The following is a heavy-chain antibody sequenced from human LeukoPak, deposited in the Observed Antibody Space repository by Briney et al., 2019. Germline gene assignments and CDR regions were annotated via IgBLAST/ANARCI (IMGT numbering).Heavy chain of an antibody. D-gene: IGHD3-16*01. Sequence: GGSLRLSCAASGFTFSSYWMHWVRQAPGKGLEWVSAISGSGGSTYYADSVKGRFTISRDNSKNTLYLQMNSLRAEDTAVYYCARTLYDYVPDYWGQGTLVTVSS. J-gene: IGHJ4*02. CDR2: ISGSGGST. V-gene: IGHV3-23*01. CDR3: ARTLYDYVPDY. CDR1: GFTFSSYW.